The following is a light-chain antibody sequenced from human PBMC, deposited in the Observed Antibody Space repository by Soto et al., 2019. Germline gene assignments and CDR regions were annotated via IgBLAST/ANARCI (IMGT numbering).Light chain of an antibody. V-gene: IGKV3-20*01. CDR3: QQYSSSPVT. CDR2: GVS. CDR1: QSVTSTY. J-gene: IGKJ4*01. Sequence: EIVLTQSPVTLSSSPGERATLSCRASQSVTSTYLAWYQQKPGQAPRLLIYGVSSRATGIPDRFSGSGSGTDFTLTISRLEPEDFAVYYCQQYSSSPVTFGGGTKVDIK.